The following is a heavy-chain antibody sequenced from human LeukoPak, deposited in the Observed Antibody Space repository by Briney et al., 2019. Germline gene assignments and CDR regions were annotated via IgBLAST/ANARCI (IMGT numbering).Heavy chain of an antibody. Sequence: GGSLRLSCAASGFTFNLYAMNWVRQAPGKGLEWVSTITNSGSTYYADSVKGRFTISRDNSKNTLYLQMNSLRAEDTAVYYCAKDRGDFWSGYYGADAFDIWGQGTMVTVSS. D-gene: IGHD3-3*01. CDR2: ITNSGST. J-gene: IGHJ3*02. CDR3: AKDRGDFWSGYYGADAFDI. CDR1: GFTFNLYA. V-gene: IGHV3-23*01.